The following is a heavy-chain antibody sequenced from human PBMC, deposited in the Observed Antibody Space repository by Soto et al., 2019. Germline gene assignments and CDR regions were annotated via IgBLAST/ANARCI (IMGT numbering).Heavy chain of an antibody. J-gene: IGHJ6*02. D-gene: IGHD6-19*01. V-gene: IGHV1-18*01. CDR3: AREGRYSSGRHYYYGMDV. Sequence: GASVKVSCKASGYTFTSYGISWVRQVPGQGLEWMGWISAYNGNTNYAQKLQGRVTMTTDTSTSSAYMELRSLRSDDTAVYYCAREGRYSSGRHYYYGMDVWGQGTTVTVSS. CDR2: ISAYNGNT. CDR1: GYTFTSYG.